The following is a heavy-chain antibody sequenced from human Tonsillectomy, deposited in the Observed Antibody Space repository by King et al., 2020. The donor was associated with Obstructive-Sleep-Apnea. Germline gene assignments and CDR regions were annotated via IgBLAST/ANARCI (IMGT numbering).Heavy chain of an antibody. CDR3: ASPIVGATTVDAFDI. Sequence: QLQESGPGLVKPSETLSLTCTVSGGSVSSGSYYWSWIRQPPGKGLEWIGYIYYSVSTNYNPSLKSRVTISVDTSKNQFSLKLSSVTAADTAVYYCASPIVGATTVDAFDIWGQGTMVTVSS. J-gene: IGHJ3*02. CDR1: GGSVSSGSYY. D-gene: IGHD1-26*01. V-gene: IGHV4-61*01. CDR2: IYYSVST.